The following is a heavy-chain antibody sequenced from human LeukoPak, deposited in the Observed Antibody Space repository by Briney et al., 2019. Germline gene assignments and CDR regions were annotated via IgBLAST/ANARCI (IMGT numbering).Heavy chain of an antibody. CDR2: INWNGGST. CDR3: AKLDPGSGSIHS. Sequence: GGSLRLSCAASGFTFDDYAMSWVRQAPGKGLEWVSGINWNGGSTGYADSVKGRFTISRDNSKNTLYLQMNSLRAEDTAVYYCAKLDPGSGSIHSWGQGTLVTVSS. D-gene: IGHD3-10*01. CDR1: GFTFDDYA. V-gene: IGHV3-20*04. J-gene: IGHJ4*02.